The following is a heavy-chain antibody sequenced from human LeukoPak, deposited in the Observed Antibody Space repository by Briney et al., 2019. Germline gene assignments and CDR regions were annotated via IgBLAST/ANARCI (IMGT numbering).Heavy chain of an antibody. CDR2: IWYDGSNK. Sequence: GRSLRLSCAASGFTFSSYGMHWVRQAPGKGLEWVAVIWYDGSNKYYADSVKGRFTISRDNSKNTLYLQMSSLRAEDTAVYYCARGQGWFGELFPVDYWGQGTLVTVSS. J-gene: IGHJ4*02. V-gene: IGHV3-33*01. CDR1: GFTFSSYG. CDR3: ARGQGWFGELFPVDY. D-gene: IGHD3-10*01.